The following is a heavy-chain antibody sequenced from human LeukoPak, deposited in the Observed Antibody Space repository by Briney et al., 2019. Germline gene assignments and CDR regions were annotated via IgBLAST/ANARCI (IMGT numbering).Heavy chain of an antibody. Sequence: SETLSLTCTVSGCTISSYYWSWIRQPPGKGLEWIGYIYYSGSTNYNPSLTSRLTISVDTSKNQFSLKLSSVTAAHTAVYYCARQSRGYSYGLTFDYWGQGTLVTVSS. CDR1: GCTISSYY. V-gene: IGHV4-59*08. CDR2: IYYSGST. CDR3: ARQSRGYSYGLTFDY. D-gene: IGHD5-18*01. J-gene: IGHJ4*02.